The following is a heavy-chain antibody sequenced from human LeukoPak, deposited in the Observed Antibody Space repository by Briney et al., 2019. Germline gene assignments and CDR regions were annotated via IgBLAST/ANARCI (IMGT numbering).Heavy chain of an antibody. V-gene: IGHV3-30*04. CDR1: GFTFSSFA. Sequence: PGGSLRLSCAASGFTFSSFAIHWVRQAPGKGLEWVAVISYDGSDKWYADSVKGRFTISRDNSKNTLYLQMNSLRAEDTAVYYCAKDGWLPPWGQGTLVTVSS. CDR3: AKDGWLPP. J-gene: IGHJ5*02. D-gene: IGHD5-12*01. CDR2: ISYDGSDK.